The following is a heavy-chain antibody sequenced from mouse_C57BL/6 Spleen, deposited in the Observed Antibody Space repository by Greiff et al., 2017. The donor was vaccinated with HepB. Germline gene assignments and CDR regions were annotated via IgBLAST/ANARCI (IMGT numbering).Heavy chain of an antibody. CDR2: IRSKSSNYAT. D-gene: IGHD1-1*01. V-gene: IGHV10-3*01. J-gene: IGHJ3*01. Sequence: EVKVVDSGGGLVQPKGSLKLSCAASGFTFNTYAMHWVRQAPGKGLEWVARIRSKSSNYATYYADSVKDRFTISRDDSQSMLYLQMNNLKTEDTAMYYCVRDGGYYGSSYVTFAYWGQGTLVTVSA. CDR3: VRDGGYYGSSYVTFAY. CDR1: GFTFNTYA.